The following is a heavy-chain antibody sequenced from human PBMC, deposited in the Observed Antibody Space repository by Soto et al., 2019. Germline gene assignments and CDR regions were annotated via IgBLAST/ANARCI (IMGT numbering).Heavy chain of an antibody. J-gene: IGHJ4*02. CDR1: GGSISSSSYY. D-gene: IGHD3-22*01. CDR3: AREDSSGYKFFDN. CDR2: IYYSGST. V-gene: IGHV4-61*01. Sequence: PSETLSLTCTVSGGSISSSSYYWGWIRQPPGKGLECIGYIYYSGSTGYNPSLRRRLTISEDTSKNQFSLRLTSVTAADTAVYYCAREDSSGYKFFDNWGQETLLTVSS.